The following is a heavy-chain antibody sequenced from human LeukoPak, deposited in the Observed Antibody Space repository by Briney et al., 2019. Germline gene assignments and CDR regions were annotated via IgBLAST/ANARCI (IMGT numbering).Heavy chain of an antibody. D-gene: IGHD3-10*01. CDR3: ARDPGVRGNFDY. V-gene: IGHV3-30*02. J-gene: IGHJ4*02. CDR1: GFTFSSYG. Sequence: GGSLRLSCAASGFTFSSYGIHWVRRAPGKGLEWVTFIGYDGRNKYYADSVKGRFTISRDNSKNTLYLQMNSLRAEDTAVYYCARDPGVRGNFDYWGQGTLVTVSS. CDR2: IGYDGRNK.